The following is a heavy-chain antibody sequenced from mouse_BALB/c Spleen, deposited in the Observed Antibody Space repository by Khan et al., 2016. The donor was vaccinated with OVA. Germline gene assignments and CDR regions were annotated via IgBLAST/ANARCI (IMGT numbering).Heavy chain of an antibody. Sequence: EVELVESGGGLVQPGGSRKLSCAASGFTFSSFGMHWVRQAPEKGLEWVAYISSGSSTIYYADTVKGRFTIPRDNPKTTLFLQMTSLGSEDTAMYYCARRGDGYPAWFAYWGQGTLVTVSA. CDR3: ARRGDGYPAWFAY. V-gene: IGHV5-17*02. D-gene: IGHD2-3*01. CDR1: GFTFSSFG. CDR2: ISSGSSTI. J-gene: IGHJ3*01.